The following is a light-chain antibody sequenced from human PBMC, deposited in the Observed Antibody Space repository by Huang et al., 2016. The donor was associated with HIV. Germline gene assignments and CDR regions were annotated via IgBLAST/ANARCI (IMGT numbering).Light chain of an antibody. J-gene: IGKJ3*01. CDR2: GAS. Sequence: EIVMTQSPATLSVSPGERVTLSCRASQSVSSDLAWYQQKPGQDPRLLIYGASTRATGIPARFSDRGSGTEFTLTISSLQSEHFAVYYCQQYNTWPITFGPGTKVDTK. CDR3: QQYNTWPIT. V-gene: IGKV3-15*01. CDR1: QSVSSD.